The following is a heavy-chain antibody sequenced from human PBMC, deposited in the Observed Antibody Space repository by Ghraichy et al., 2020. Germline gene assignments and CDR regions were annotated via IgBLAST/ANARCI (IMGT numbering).Heavy chain of an antibody. CDR2: IYTSGST. J-gene: IGHJ6*02. V-gene: IGHV4-4*09. Sequence: SETLSLTCTVSGGSISSYYWSWIRQPPGKGLEWIGYIYTSGSTNYNPSLKSRVTISVDTSKNQFSLKLSSVTAADTAVYYCARHGGSSGTIFGVVIQSGDYYYYGMDVWGQGTTVTVSS. CDR3: ARHGGSSGTIFGVVIQSGDYYYYGMDV. CDR1: GGSISSYY. D-gene: IGHD3-3*01.